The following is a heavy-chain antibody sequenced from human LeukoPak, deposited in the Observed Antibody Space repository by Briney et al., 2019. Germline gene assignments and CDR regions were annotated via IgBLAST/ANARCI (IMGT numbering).Heavy chain of an antibody. CDR2: ISSISLYI. Sequence: GGSLRLSCAASGFTFSSYSMNWVRQAPGKGVEWVSSISSISLYISSSDSVKARFTISRDNAKNSLYLQMNSLRAEDTAVYSCASTNDYGGNSEVFAYWGQGTLVTVSS. D-gene: IGHD4-23*01. V-gene: IGHV3-21*06. J-gene: IGHJ4*02. CDR3: ASTNDYGGNSEVFAY. CDR1: GFTFSSYS.